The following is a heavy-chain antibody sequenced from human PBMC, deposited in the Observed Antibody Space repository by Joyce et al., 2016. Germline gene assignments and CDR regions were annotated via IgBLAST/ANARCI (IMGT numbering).Heavy chain of an antibody. CDR1: GGNFSKSA. J-gene: IGHJ4*02. CDR3: ARSAYSRSLDY. D-gene: IGHD6-13*01. Sequence: QVQLVQSGAEVKKPGSSMKVSCKASGGNFSKSAISWVRQAPGQGLEWMGGIIPIFATANYAQKFQGRVTITADEPTNTVYMDLRSLRSDDTAVYYCARSAYSRSLDYWGQGTLVTVSS. CDR2: IIPIFATA. V-gene: IGHV1-69*01.